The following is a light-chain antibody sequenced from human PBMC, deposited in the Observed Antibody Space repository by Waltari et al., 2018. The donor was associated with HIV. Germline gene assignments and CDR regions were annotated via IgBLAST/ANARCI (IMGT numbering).Light chain of an antibody. Sequence: SYELTQPPSVSVSPGQTASITCSGDKLGDKYACWYQQKPGQSPLLVIYQDCKWPSGFPARFSCSNSWNTATLTIGGTQAMDEADYYCQAWDSSIVVFGGGTKLTVL. CDR3: QAWDSSIVV. CDR2: QDC. CDR1: KLGDKY. J-gene: IGLJ2*01. V-gene: IGLV3-1*01.